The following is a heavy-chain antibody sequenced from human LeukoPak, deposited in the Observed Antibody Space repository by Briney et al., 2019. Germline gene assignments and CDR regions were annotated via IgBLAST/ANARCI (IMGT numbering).Heavy chain of an antibody. J-gene: IGHJ4*02. CDR2: ISSGGSTT. V-gene: IGHV3-11*01. Sequence: GGSLRLSCAASGFTFSDHYMSWIRQAPGKGLECVSYISSGGSTTYYTDSVKGRFTISGDNGKNALYLQMNSLRAEDTAVYYCAREIAADRGFDSWGQGTLVTVSS. CDR1: GFTFSDHY. CDR3: AREIAADRGFDS. D-gene: IGHD6-6*01.